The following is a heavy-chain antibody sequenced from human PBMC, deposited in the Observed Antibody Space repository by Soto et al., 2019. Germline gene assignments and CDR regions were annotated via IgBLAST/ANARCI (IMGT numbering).Heavy chain of an antibody. Sequence: SETLSLTCTVSGDSISTYYGHWIRLPPGKGLEWIGYIYYTGDTNYNPSLKSRVTISLDTSKNQFSLKLSSVTAADTAVYYCARDPSGHPPLYRFDPWGQGTLVTVSS. D-gene: IGHD1-26*01. CDR3: ARDPSGHPPLYRFDP. V-gene: IGHV4-59*01. CDR1: GDSISTYY. J-gene: IGHJ5*02. CDR2: IYYTGDT.